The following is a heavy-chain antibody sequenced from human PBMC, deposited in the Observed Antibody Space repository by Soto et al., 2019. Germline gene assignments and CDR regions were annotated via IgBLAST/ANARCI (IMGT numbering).Heavy chain of an antibody. Sequence: SLRCSVEEGSFGGYYGRRIRQPPGKGLEWIGEINHSGSTNYNPSLKSRVTISVDTSKNQFSLKLSSVTAADTAVYYCARGQSRAFDIWGQGTMVTVSS. CDR1: EGSFGGYY. CDR3: ARGQSRAFDI. CDR2: INHSGST. J-gene: IGHJ3*02. V-gene: IGHV4-34*01.